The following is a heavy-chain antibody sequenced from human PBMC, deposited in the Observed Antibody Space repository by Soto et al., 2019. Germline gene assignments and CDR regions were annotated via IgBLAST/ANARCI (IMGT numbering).Heavy chain of an antibody. CDR2: IYYSGST. CDR3: AREVVMITFGGVIATYYFDY. J-gene: IGHJ4*02. Sequence: SETLSLTCTVSGGSISSYYWSWIRQPPGKGLEWIGYIYYSGSTNYNPSLKSRVTISVDTSKNQFSLKLSSVTAAETAVYYCAREVVMITFGGVIATYYFDYWGQGTLVTVSS. V-gene: IGHV4-59*01. D-gene: IGHD3-16*02. CDR1: GGSISSYY.